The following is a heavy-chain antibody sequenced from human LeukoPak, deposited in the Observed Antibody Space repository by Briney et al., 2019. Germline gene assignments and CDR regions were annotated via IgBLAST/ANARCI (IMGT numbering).Heavy chain of an antibody. Sequence: GGSLRLSCAASGFTLSDYAMAWVRQAPGKGLEWASSISSSGNTYYADSVKGRFTISRDNSKNTLYLQMNSLRAEDTAVYYCVRGLRGNYDYWGQGTLVTVSS. CDR2: ISSSGNT. J-gene: IGHJ4*02. D-gene: IGHD1-7*01. V-gene: IGHV3-23*01. CDR1: GFTLSDYA. CDR3: VRGLRGNYDY.